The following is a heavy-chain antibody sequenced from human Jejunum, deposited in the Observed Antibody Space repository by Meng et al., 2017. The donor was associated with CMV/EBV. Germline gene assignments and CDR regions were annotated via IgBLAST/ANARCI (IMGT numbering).Heavy chain of an antibody. D-gene: IGHD1/OR15-1a*01. CDR2: AHTVRLTT. V-gene: IGHV3-23*01. J-gene: IGHJ6*02. CDR3: AKVFRRQFRGWHNTGGDYYGMDV. Sequence: WLLPAPGYGLACVSTAHTVRLTTSYAHSVMSRFTFSRDNSRNTLYLQLNSLRPDDTATYYCAKVFRRQFRGWHNTGGDYYGMDVWGQGTTVTVSS.